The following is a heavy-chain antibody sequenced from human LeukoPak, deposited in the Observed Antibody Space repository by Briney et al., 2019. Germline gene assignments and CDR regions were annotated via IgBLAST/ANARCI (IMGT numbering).Heavy chain of an antibody. CDR3: ARRPGN. CDR1: GFAVGSNY. CDR2: IYSGGAI. D-gene: IGHD1-14*01. J-gene: IGHJ4*02. Sequence: PGGYLRLSCVASGFAVGSNYMRWVRQAPGKGLEWVSLIYSGGAIRYADSVKGRFTISRDSSKNTLFLQMNDLTVEDTARYYCARRPGNWGQGILVTVSS. V-gene: IGHV3-53*01.